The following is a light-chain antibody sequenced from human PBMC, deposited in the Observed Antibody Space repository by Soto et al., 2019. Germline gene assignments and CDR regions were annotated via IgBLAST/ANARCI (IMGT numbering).Light chain of an antibody. Sequence: QSVLTQPASVSGSTGESITFSCNETSSDFGSYNLVSWYQQHPGKAPKLMIYEVSKRHSGVSNRSSGSKSGNTASLTISGLQAENEADYYCCSYAGSSTPYVFGTVTKVTVL. CDR2: EVS. CDR3: CSYAGSSTPYV. J-gene: IGLJ1*01. V-gene: IGLV2-23*02. CDR1: SSDFGSYNL.